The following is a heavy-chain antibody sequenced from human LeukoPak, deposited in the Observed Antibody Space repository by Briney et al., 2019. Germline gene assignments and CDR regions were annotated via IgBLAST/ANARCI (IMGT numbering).Heavy chain of an antibody. CDR2: IYYSGST. Sequence: SETLSLTCTVSGGSISSGGYYWSWIRQHPGKGLEWIGYIYYSGSTYYNPSLKSRVTISVGTSKNQFSLKLSSVTAADTAVYYCARVLTYYDFWSGYYVGWDYYYYYGMDVWGQGTTVTVSS. CDR1: GGSISSGGYY. J-gene: IGHJ6*02. CDR3: ARVLTYYDFWSGYYVGWDYYYYYGMDV. V-gene: IGHV4-31*03. D-gene: IGHD3-3*01.